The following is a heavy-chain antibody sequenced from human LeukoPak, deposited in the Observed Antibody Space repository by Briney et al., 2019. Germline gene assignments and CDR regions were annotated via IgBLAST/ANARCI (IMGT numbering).Heavy chain of an antibody. CDR1: GYTFTSYD. CDR2: MNPNSGNT. CDR3: ARAPSTNRPMGGIYYYYMDV. D-gene: IGHD2-8*01. J-gene: IGHJ6*03. V-gene: IGHV1-8*01. Sequence: KPGASVTVSCTASGYTFTSYDINWVRQATGQGLEWMGWMNPNSGNTVYAQKFQGRVTMTRNTSISTAYMELSSLRSEDTAVYYCARAPSTNRPMGGIYYYYMDVWGKGTTVTVSS.